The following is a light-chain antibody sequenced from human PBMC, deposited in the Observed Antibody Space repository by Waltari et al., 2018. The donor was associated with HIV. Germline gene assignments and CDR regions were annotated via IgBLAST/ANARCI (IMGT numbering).Light chain of an antibody. CDR1: QGITNY. Sequence: DIQMTQSPSSLSASVRDRVTITCRASQGITNYLAWYQQKPGTAPKILIYGASTLQSGVPSRFSGSGSGTEFTLTISSLRPEDVATYYCQKYSSPPRTFGQGTKIEIK. J-gene: IGKJ1*01. V-gene: IGKV1-27*01. CDR2: GAS. CDR3: QKYSSPPRT.